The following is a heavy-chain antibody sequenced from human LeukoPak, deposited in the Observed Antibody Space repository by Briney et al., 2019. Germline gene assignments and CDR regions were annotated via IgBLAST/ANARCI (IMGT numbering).Heavy chain of an antibody. CDR1: GYTFTGYY. Sequence: GASVKVSCKASGYTFTGYYMHWVRQVPGQGLEWMGWINPNSGGTNYAQKFQGRVTMTRDTSISTAYMELSRLRSDDTAVYYCARYCSSTSCPDRAFDIWGQGTMVTVSS. J-gene: IGHJ3*02. V-gene: IGHV1-2*02. CDR2: INPNSGGT. CDR3: ARYCSSTSCPDRAFDI. D-gene: IGHD2-2*01.